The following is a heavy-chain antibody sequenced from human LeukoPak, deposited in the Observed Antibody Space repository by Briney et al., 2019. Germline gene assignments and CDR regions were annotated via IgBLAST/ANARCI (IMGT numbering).Heavy chain of an antibody. D-gene: IGHD3-10*01. J-gene: IGHJ4*02. V-gene: IGHV4-59*12. Sequence: SETLSLTCTVSGGSISSYYWSWIRQPPGKGLEWIGYIYYSGSTNCNPSLKSRVTISVDTSKNQFSLKLSSVPAADTAVSYCARANPSTMVRGVIDHMDYWGQGTMVSDPS. CDR1: GGSISSYY. CDR3: ARANPSTMVRGVIDHMDY. CDR2: IYYSGST.